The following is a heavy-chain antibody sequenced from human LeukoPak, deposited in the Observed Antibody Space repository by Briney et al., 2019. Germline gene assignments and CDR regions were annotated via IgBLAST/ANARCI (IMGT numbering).Heavy chain of an antibody. CDR3: ARGRASNLITMVRGVTYYFDY. CDR1: GFTFSSYA. V-gene: IGHV3-23*01. Sequence: GGSLRLSCAASGFTFSSYAMSWVRQAPGKGLEWVSAISGSGGSTYYADSVKGRFTISRDNSKNTLYLQMNSLRAEDTAVYYCARGRASNLITMVRGVTYYFDYWGQGTLVTVSS. J-gene: IGHJ4*02. D-gene: IGHD3-10*01. CDR2: ISGSGGST.